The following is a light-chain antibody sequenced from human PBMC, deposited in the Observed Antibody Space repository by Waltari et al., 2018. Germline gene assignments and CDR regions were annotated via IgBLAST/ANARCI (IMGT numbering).Light chain of an antibody. J-gene: IGLJ3*02. CDR2: EDS. CDR3: YSTDSSGNHRGV. Sequence: SYELTQPPSVSVCPGQTASIRCSGDVLPSKYAYWYQQKSGQAPVPVIYEDSKRPSGIPERFSGSSSGTVATLTISGAQVEDEGVYYCYSTDSSGNHRGVFGGGTTLTVL. CDR1: VLPSKY. V-gene: IGLV3-10*01.